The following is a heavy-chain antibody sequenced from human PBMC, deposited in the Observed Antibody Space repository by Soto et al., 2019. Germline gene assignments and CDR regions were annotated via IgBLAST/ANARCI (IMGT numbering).Heavy chain of an antibody. CDR3: ATMVRGVQLPFDY. CDR1: GGSISSSNW. J-gene: IGHJ4*02. CDR2: IYHSGST. Sequence: SETLSLTCAVSGGSISSSNWWSWVRQPPGKGLEWIGEIYHSGSTNYNPSLKSRVTISVDKSKNQFSLKLSSVTAADTAVYYCATMVRGVQLPFDYWGQGTLVTVSS. V-gene: IGHV4-4*02. D-gene: IGHD3-10*01.